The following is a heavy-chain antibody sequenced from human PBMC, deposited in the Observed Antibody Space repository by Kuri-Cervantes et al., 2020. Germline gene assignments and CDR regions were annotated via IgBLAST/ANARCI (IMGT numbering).Heavy chain of an antibody. CDR3: ARDSSGWPFIRDDAFDI. CDR2: ISSSGSTI. V-gene: IGHV3-11*01. D-gene: IGHD6-19*01. Sequence: GGSLRLSCAASGFTFSDYYMSWIRQAPGKGLEWVSYISSSGSTIYYADSVKGRFTISRDKAKNSLYLQMNSLRAEDTAVYYCARDSSGWPFIRDDAFDIWGQGTMVTVSS. CDR1: GFTFSDYY. J-gene: IGHJ3*02.